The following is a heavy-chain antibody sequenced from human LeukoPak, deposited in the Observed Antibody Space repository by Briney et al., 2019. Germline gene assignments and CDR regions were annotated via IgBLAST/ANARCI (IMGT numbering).Heavy chain of an antibody. J-gene: IGHJ4*02. CDR3: AREVFHPLYGSGSYVDY. CDR1: AGSLSSYY. Sequence: SETLSLTCTVSAGSLSSYYWSWIRQPPGKGREWIGYIYYSGSTNYNPSLKSRVTISVDTSKKQFSLKLSSVTAADTAVYYCAREVFHPLYGSGSYVDYWGQGTLVTVSS. CDR2: IYYSGST. D-gene: IGHD3-10*01. V-gene: IGHV4-59*01.